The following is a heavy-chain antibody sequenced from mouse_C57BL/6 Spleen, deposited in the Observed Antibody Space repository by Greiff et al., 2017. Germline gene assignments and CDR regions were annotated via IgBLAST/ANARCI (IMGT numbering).Heavy chain of an antibody. D-gene: IGHD2-4*01. CDR1: GYAFSSYW. V-gene: IGHV1-80*01. Sequence: QVQLQQSGAELVKPGASVKISCKASGYAFSSYWMNWVKQRPGKGLEWIGQIYPGDGDTNYNGKFKGKATLTADKSSSTAYMQLSSLTSEDSAVYFCARSDGVYDYDAWFAYWGQGTLVTVSA. J-gene: IGHJ3*01. CDR3: ARSDGVYDYDAWFAY. CDR2: IYPGDGDT.